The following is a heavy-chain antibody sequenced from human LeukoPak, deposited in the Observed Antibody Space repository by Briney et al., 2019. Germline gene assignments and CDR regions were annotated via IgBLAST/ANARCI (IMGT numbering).Heavy chain of an antibody. V-gene: IGHV1-18*01. CDR1: GYTFTSYG. CDR2: ISAYNGNT. Sequence: GASVKVSCKASGYTFTSYGISWVRQAPGQGLEWMGWISAYNGNTNYAQKLQGRVTMTTDTSTSTAYMELRSLRSDDTAVYYCAREDHIGWLRPNYYYYMDVWGKGTTVTVSS. D-gene: IGHD5-12*01. J-gene: IGHJ6*03. CDR3: AREDHIGWLRPNYYYYMDV.